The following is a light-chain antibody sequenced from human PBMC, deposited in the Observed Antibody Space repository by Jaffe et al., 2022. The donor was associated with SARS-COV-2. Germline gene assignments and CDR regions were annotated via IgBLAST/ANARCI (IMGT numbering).Light chain of an antibody. CDR2: GAS. CDR1: QSVGSN. V-gene: IGKV3-15*01. CDR3: QQYNNWPPLT. J-gene: IGKJ4*01. Sequence: EIVMTQSPATLSVSPGERATLSCRASQSVGSNLAWYQQKPGQAPRLLIYGASTRATGISVRFSGSGSGTEFTLTISSLQSEDFAVYYCQQYNNWPPLTFGGGTKVEIK.